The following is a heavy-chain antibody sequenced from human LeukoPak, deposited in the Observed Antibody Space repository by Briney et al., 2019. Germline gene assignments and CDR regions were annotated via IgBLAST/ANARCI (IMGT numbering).Heavy chain of an antibody. CDR1: GGSISSGSYY. Sequence: PSETLSLTCTVSGGSISSGSYYWSWIRQPAGKGLERIGRIYTSGSTNYNPSLKSRVTISVDTSKNQFSLKLSSVTAADTAVYYCARAYYDFWSGYYRNRGGFGAFDIWGQGTMVTVSS. V-gene: IGHV4-61*02. CDR3: ARAYYDFWSGYYRNRGGFGAFDI. CDR2: IYTSGST. D-gene: IGHD3-3*01. J-gene: IGHJ3*02.